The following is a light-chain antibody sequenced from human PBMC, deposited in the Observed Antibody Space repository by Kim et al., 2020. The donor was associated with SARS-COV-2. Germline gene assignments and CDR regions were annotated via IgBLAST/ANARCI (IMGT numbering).Light chain of an antibody. Sequence: SPGESTTLSCRASQSVSSIYLAWYQQKPGQAPRLLIYGASSRATGIPDRFSGSESGTDFTLTISRLEPEDFAVYYCHQYGSSPWTFGQGTKVDIK. CDR1: QSVSSIY. CDR3: HQYGSSPWT. J-gene: IGKJ1*01. CDR2: GAS. V-gene: IGKV3-20*01.